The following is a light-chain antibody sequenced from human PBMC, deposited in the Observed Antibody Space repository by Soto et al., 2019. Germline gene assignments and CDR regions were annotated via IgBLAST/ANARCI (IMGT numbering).Light chain of an antibody. CDR2: EVS. Sequence: QSALTQPPSASGSPGQSVTISCTGSSSDVGGYNYVSWYQQHPGKAPKLMIYEVSKRPSGVPDRLSGSTSGNTASLTVSGLQAEDEADYYCSSYGGSNPVVFGGGTKLTVL. V-gene: IGLV2-8*01. J-gene: IGLJ2*01. CDR1: SSDVGGYNY. CDR3: SSYGGSNPVV.